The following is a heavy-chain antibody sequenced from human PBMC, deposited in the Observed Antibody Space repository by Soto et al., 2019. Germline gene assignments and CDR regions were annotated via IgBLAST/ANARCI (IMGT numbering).Heavy chain of an antibody. CDR2: INPSGGST. D-gene: IGHD2-15*01. CDR3: ARGGEGHCSGGSCYSADY. CDR1: GYTFTSYY. J-gene: IGHJ4*02. Sequence: QVQLVQSGAEVKKPGASVKVSCKASGYTFTSYYMHWVRQAPGQGLEWMGIINPSGGSTSYAQKFQGRVTMTRDTSTCTVYMELSSLRSEDTAVYYCARGGEGHCSGGSCYSADYWGQGTLVTVSS. V-gene: IGHV1-46*01.